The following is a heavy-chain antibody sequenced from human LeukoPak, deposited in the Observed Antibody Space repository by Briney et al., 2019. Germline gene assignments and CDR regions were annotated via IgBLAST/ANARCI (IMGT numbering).Heavy chain of an antibody. D-gene: IGHD2-2*02. V-gene: IGHV3-7*03. CDR3: ARGLVPGGLYVDF. J-gene: IGHJ4*02. CDR1: GFTFSSYW. CDR2: IKQDGSDT. Sequence: GGSLRLSCAVSGFTFSSYWMTWVRQAPGKGLEWVANIKQDGSDTYSVDSVKGRFTISRDNAKNSLYLQMDSLRAEDTAVYYCARGLVPGGLYVDFWGQGTLVTVSS.